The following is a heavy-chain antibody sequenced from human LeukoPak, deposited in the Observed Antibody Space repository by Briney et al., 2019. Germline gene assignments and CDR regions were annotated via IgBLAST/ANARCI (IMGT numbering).Heavy chain of an antibody. Sequence: GGSLRLSCAASGFTFSSYAMSWVRQAAGKGLEWVASIKQNGNEKHYVYSVKGRFIISRDNAENSVSLQMNSLRDEDTAIYYCARLLGESTIYDLWGQGTLVTVSS. V-gene: IGHV3-7*01. D-gene: IGHD3-16*01. CDR2: IKQNGNEK. J-gene: IGHJ5*02. CDR3: ARLLGESTIYDL. CDR1: GFTFSSYA.